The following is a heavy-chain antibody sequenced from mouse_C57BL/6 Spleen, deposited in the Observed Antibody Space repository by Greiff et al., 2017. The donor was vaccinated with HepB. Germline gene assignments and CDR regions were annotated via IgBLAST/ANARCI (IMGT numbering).Heavy chain of an antibody. CDR2: FHPYNDDT. CDR3: ARGGYYYGSSYYAMDY. V-gene: IGHV1-47*01. CDR1: GYTFTTYP. D-gene: IGHD1-1*01. J-gene: IGHJ4*01. Sequence: VQLQQSGAELVKPGASVKMSCKASGYTFTTYPIEWMKQNHGKSLEWIGNFHPYNDDTKYNEKFKGKATLTVEKSSSTVYLELSRLTSDDSAVYYCARGGYYYGSSYYAMDYWGQGTSVTVSS.